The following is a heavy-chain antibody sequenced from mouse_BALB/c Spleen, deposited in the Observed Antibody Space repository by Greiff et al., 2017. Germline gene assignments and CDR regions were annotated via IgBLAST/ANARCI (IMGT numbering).Heavy chain of an antibody. V-gene: IGHV1-7*01. CDR2: INPSTGYT. Sequence: VQLQQSGAELAKPGASVKMSCKASGYTFTSYWMHWVKQRPGQGLEWIGYINPSTGYTEYNQKFKDKATLTADKSSSTAYMQLSSLTSEDSAVYYCASITTAYYFDYWGQGTTLTVSS. CDR1: GYTFTSYW. D-gene: IGHD1-2*01. CDR3: ASITTAYYFDY. J-gene: IGHJ2*01.